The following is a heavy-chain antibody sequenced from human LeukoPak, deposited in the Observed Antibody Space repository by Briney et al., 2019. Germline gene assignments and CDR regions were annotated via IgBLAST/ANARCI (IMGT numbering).Heavy chain of an antibody. CDR3: ARDFHSSGWYMPGY. D-gene: IGHD6-19*01. CDR2: ISTSSSYI. CDR1: GFTFSSYE. Sequence: GGSLRLSCAASGFTFSSYEMNWVRQAPGKGLEWVSFISTSSSYIYYADSVKGRFTISRDNAKNSLFLQMNSLRAEDTAVYYCARDFHSSGWYMPGYWGQGILVTVSS. J-gene: IGHJ4*02. V-gene: IGHV3-21*01.